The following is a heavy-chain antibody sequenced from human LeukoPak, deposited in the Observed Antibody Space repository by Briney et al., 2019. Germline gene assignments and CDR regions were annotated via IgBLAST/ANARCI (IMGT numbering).Heavy chain of an antibody. J-gene: IGHJ4*02. CDR3: ARDQGITKIVPGTY. V-gene: IGHV1-18*01. CDR2: ISANNGNT. Sequence: GASVKVSCKASGYTFTSYGISWVRQAPGQGLEWMGWISANNGNTNYAQKLQGRVTMTTDTSTSTAYMELRSLRSDDTAVYYCARDQGITKIVPGTYWGQGTLVTVSS. D-gene: IGHD3-22*01. CDR1: GYTFTSYG.